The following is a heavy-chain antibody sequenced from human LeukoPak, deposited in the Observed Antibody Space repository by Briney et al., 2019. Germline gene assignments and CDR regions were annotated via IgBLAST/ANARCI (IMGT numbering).Heavy chain of an antibody. D-gene: IGHD5-24*01. CDR2: IYSSGST. V-gene: IGHV3-53*01. CDR1: GLTVSSNY. Sequence: GGSLRLSCAASGLTVSSNYMSWVRQAPGKGLEWVSLIYSSGSTYYADSVKSRFTISRDKSKNTLFLQMNSLTAEDTAMYYCTRTFLSGDGYKVGYFDYWGQGTLVTVSS. CDR3: TRTFLSGDGYKVGYFDY. J-gene: IGHJ4*02.